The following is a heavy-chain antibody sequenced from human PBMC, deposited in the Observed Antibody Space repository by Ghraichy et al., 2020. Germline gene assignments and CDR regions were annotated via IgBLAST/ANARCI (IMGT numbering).Heavy chain of an antibody. CDR2: IYSGSST. D-gene: IGHD3-22*01. Sequence: GGSLRLSCAASGFTVSSNYMSWVRQAPGKGLEWVSVIYSGSSTYYADSVKGRFTISRDNSKNTLYLQMNSLRAEDTAVYYCARGPYDSSGYPYGMDVWGQGTTVTVSS. J-gene: IGHJ6*02. V-gene: IGHV3-53*01. CDR1: GFTVSSNY. CDR3: ARGPYDSSGYPYGMDV.